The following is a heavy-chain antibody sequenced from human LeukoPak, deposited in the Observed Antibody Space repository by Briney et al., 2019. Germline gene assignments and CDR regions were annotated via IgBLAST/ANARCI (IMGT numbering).Heavy chain of an antibody. D-gene: IGHD5-24*01. CDR1: GGTFTTYS. CDR2: IIPVSGTT. V-gene: IGHV1-69*05. J-gene: IGHJ4*02. CDR3: ARGDGTLDY. Sequence: VASVKVSCKASGGTFTTYSISWVRQAPGQGLEWLGNIIPVSGTTDYAQKFQGRVTITTDESTRTTYLELNSLRSDDTAVYYCARGDGTLDYWGQGTLVTVSS.